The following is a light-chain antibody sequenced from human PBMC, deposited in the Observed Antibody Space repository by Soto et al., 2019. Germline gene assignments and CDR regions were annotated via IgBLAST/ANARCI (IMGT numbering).Light chain of an antibody. CDR1: SSDVGGYNY. J-gene: IGLJ1*01. CDR2: DVS. CDR3: CSYTTGNTRHMV. V-gene: IGLV2-14*03. Sequence: QSVLTQPASVSGSPGQSITISCTGTSSDVGGYNYVSWYQHHPGKAPKLMIYDVSNRPSGVSNRFSGSKSGNTASLTISGLQPEDEADYYCCSYTTGNTRHMVFGPGTKLTVL.